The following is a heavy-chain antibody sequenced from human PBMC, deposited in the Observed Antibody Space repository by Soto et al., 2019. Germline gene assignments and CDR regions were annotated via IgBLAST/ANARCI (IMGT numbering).Heavy chain of an antibody. CDR3: ARGSLTAATLLYFDY. CDR1: GGTFSSYA. D-gene: IGHD2-15*01. Sequence: GASVKVSCKASGGTFSSYAISWVRQAPGQGLEWMGGIIPIFGTANYAQKFQGRVTITADESTSTAYMELSSLRSEDTAVYYCARGSLTAATLLYFDYWGQGTLVTVSS. J-gene: IGHJ4*02. CDR2: IIPIFGTA. V-gene: IGHV1-69*13.